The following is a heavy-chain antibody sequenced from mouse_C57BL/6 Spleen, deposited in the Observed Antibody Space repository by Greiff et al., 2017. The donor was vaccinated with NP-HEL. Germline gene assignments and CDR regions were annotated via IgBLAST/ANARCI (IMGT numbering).Heavy chain of an antibody. CDR3: ARDDYDPYYFDY. CDR1: GYAFSSSW. D-gene: IGHD2-4*01. V-gene: IGHV1-82*01. CDR2: IYPGDGDT. J-gene: IGHJ2*01. Sequence: QVQLKESGPELVKPGASVKISCKASGYAFSSSWMNWVKQRPGKGLEWIGRIYPGDGDTNYNGTFKGKATLTADKSSSTASMQLRSLTAEDSAVYFCARDDYDPYYFDYWGQGTTLTVSS.